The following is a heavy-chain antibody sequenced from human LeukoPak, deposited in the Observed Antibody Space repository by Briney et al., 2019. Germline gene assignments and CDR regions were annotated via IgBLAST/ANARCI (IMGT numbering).Heavy chain of an antibody. CDR2: FDPEDGET. CDR3: ATDSPRYGDYPQGGHDAFDI. J-gene: IGHJ3*02. D-gene: IGHD4-17*01. CDR1: GYTLTELS. V-gene: IGHV1-24*01. Sequence: VASVKVSCKVSGYTLTELSMHWVRQAPGKGLEWMGGFDPEDGETIYAQKFQGRVTMTEDTSTDTAYMELSSLRSEDTAVYYCATDSPRYGDYPQGGHDAFDIWGQGTMVTVSS.